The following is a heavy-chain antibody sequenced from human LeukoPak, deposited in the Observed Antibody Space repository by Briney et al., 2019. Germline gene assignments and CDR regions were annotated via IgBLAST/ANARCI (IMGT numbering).Heavy chain of an antibody. J-gene: IGHJ4*02. Sequence: ASVKVSCKASGYTFTSYGISWVRQAPGQGLEWMGWISAYNGNTNYAQKLQGRVIMTTDTSTSTAYMELRSLRSDDTAVYYCARTGITMIVVVITGFDYWGQGTLVTVSS. CDR3: ARTGITMIVVVITGFDY. V-gene: IGHV1-18*01. D-gene: IGHD3-22*01. CDR1: GYTFTSYG. CDR2: ISAYNGNT.